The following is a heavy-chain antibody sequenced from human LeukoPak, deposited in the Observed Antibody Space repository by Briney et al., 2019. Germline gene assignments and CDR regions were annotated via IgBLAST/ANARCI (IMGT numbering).Heavy chain of an antibody. CDR1: GYTFTSYC. CDR3: VRGHYGSRFDY. CDR2: ISSYNGNT. Sequence: ASVKVSCKASGYTFTSYCISWVRQATGQGLEWMGWISSYNGNTNYAQKLQGRVTMTTDTLTSTAYMELRSLRSDDTAVYYCVRGHYGSRFDYWGQGTLVTVSS. J-gene: IGHJ4*02. D-gene: IGHD3-10*01. V-gene: IGHV1-18*01.